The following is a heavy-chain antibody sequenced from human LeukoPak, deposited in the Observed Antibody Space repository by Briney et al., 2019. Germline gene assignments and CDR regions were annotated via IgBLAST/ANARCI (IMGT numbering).Heavy chain of an antibody. J-gene: IGHJ1*01. CDR2: IRSKANNYAT. CDR1: GFTLSDYT. Sequence: GGSLRLSXAAPGFTLSDYTMHWVRQASEKGLEWVARIRSKANNYATEYGASVKGRFTISRDDAENTAYLQMNSLKTEDTAIYYCSAGPSGWTEFFQHWGQGTLVTVSS. V-gene: IGHV3-73*01. CDR3: SAGPSGWTEFFQH. D-gene: IGHD6-19*01.